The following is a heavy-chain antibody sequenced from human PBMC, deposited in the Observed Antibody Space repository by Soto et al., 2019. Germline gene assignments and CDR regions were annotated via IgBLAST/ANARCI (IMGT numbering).Heavy chain of an antibody. J-gene: IGHJ4*02. V-gene: IGHV4-4*07. Sequence: SETLSLTCTVSGDSVSSHYWSWIRQPAGKGLEWLGRLYNDERTNYNPSLKSRVTMSMDTSKNQFSLKLTSVTAADSAVYFCAREPLAHSYFDFWGQGILVTVSS. CDR3: AREPLAHSYFDF. CDR1: GDSVSSHY. CDR2: LYNDERT.